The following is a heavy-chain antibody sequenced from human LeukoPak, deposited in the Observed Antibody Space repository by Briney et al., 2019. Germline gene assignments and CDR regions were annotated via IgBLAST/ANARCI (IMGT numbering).Heavy chain of an antibody. J-gene: IGHJ4*02. CDR2: IYPGDSDT. V-gene: IGHV5-51*01. CDR3: ARWSECSGGSCYLGPVGY. D-gene: IGHD2-15*01. Sequence: GESLKISCKGSGYSFTSYWIGWVRQMPGKGLEWMGIIYPGDSDTRYSPSFQGQVTISADKSISTAYLQWSSLKASDTAMYYCARWSECSGGSCYLGPVGYWGQGTLVTVSS. CDR1: GYSFTSYW.